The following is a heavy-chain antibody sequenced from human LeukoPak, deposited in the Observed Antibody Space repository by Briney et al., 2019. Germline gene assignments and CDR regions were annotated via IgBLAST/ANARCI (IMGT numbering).Heavy chain of an antibody. J-gene: IGHJ3*02. CDR3: ARRVTGAGIDI. V-gene: IGHV3-74*01. CDR2: INSDGSST. CDR1: GFTFSSYW. Sequence: PGGSLRLSCAASGFTFSSYWMHWVRQAPGKGLVWVSRINSDGSSTNYADSVKGRFTISRDNAKNTLYLQMNSLRVEDTAVYYCARRVTGAGIDIWGQGTMVTVSS. D-gene: IGHD1-26*01.